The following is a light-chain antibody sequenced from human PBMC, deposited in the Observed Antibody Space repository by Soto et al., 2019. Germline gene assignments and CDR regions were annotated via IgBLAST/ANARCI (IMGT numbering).Light chain of an antibody. CDR2: GAS. V-gene: IGKV3-15*01. J-gene: IGKJ5*01. Sequence: EGVMAQSPATQSVSPGERATLSCRASESVSSNLAWYQQRPGQAPRLVIYGASSRATGVPDRFSGSGSGTEFTLTISSLQSEDFALYYCQQYKNWPPITFGQGTRLEIK. CDR1: ESVSSN. CDR3: QQYKNWPPIT.